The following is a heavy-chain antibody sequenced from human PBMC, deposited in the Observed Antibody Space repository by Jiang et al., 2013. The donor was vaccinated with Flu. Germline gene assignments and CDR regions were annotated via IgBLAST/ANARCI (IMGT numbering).Heavy chain of an antibody. CDR1: GFTFNIYA. V-gene: IGHV3-30*04. Sequence: VQLVESGGGVVQSGRSLRLSCVVSGFTFNIYAMHWVRQAPGKGLEWVAVVSYDGSNKFYADSVKGRFTISRDNSKNTLYLQMNSLRGEDTAVYFCAREEGATYYTFDYWGQG. CDR3: AREEGATYYTFDY. J-gene: IGHJ4*02. D-gene: IGHD1-26*01. CDR2: VSYDGSNK.